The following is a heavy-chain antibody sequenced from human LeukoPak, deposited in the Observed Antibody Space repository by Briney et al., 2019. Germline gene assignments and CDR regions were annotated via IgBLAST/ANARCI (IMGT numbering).Heavy chain of an antibody. J-gene: IGHJ5*02. V-gene: IGHV1-18*01. CDR1: GYTFTSYG. Sequence: ASVKVSCKASGYTFTSYGISWVRQAPGQGLEWMGWSSAYNGNTNYAQKLQGRVTMTTDTSTSTAYMELRSLRSDDTAVYYCARAYTYYYGSGDNWFDPWGQGTLVTVSS. D-gene: IGHD3-10*01. CDR3: ARAYTYYYGSGDNWFDP. CDR2: SSAYNGNT.